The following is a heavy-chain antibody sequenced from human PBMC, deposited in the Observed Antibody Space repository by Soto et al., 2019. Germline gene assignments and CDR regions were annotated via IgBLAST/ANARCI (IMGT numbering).Heavy chain of an antibody. CDR2: IYGTGNT. CDR1: GGSITSSFY. D-gene: IGHD6-13*01. V-gene: IGHV4-39*01. Sequence: QLQLQESGPGLVKPSETLSLSCTVSGGSITSSFYWGWIRQPPGKGLEWIGSIYGTGNTYYNPSRKGRVTISADTSTNQFSLNLISVTAADTAVYYCRSSSRYSTDVWGQGATVTVSS. J-gene: IGHJ6*02. CDR3: RSSSRYSTDV.